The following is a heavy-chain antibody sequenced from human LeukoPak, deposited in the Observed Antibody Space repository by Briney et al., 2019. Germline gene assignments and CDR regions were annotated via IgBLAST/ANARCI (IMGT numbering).Heavy chain of an antibody. Sequence: SETLSLTCAVYGGSFSGYYWCWIRQPPGKGLEWIGEINHSGSTNYNPSLKSRVTISVDTSKNQFSLKLSSVTAADTAVYYCARRLYSYGGIDYWGQGTLVTVSS. D-gene: IGHD5-18*01. J-gene: IGHJ4*02. CDR1: GGSFSGYY. V-gene: IGHV4-34*01. CDR2: INHSGST. CDR3: ARRLYSYGGIDY.